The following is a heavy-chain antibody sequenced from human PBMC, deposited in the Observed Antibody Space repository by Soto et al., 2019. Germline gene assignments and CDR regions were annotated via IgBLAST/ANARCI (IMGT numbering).Heavy chain of an antibody. CDR2: IYPGDSDT. CDR3: AGTTSHYWYYMDV. J-gene: IGHJ6*03. D-gene: IGHD1-7*01. Sequence: GESLKISCKGSGYSFTSYWIGWVRQMPGKGLEWMGIIYPGDSDTRYSPSFQGQVTISADKSISTAYLQWSSLKASDTAMYYCAGTTSHYWYYMDVWGKGTTVTVSS. V-gene: IGHV5-51*01. CDR1: GYSFTSYW.